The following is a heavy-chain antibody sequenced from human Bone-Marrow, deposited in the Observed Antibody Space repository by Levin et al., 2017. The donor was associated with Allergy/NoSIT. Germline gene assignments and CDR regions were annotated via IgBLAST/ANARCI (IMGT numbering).Heavy chain of an antibody. CDR2: INQSGSA. V-gene: IGHV4-34*01. CDR1: GGSFSNDY. Sequence: SETLSLTCAVHGGSFSNDYWTWIRQPPGKGLEWIGEINQSGSATYNPSLKRRVTISVDTSKNQFSLKLSSVTAADTALYYCARGVLPRPYFGRWFDPWGQGILVTVSS. CDR3: ARGVLPRPYFGRWFDP. J-gene: IGHJ5*02. D-gene: IGHD2/OR15-2a*01.